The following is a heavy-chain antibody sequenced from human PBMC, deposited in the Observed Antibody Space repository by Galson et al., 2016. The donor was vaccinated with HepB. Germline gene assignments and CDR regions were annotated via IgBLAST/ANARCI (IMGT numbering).Heavy chain of an antibody. J-gene: IGHJ5*02. CDR3: ARDLQTYRYFAA. V-gene: IGHV4/OR15-8*01. CDR2: VSHAGGS. CDR1: GVSVTTSAW. D-gene: IGHD1-26*01. Sequence: SETLSLTCVVSGVSVTTSAWFTWIRQPPGKGLEWIGEVSHAGGSGYNPTLRGRVTISLDRTQNSFPLRLDSVTAADTATYYCARDLQTYRYFAAWGQGTLVSVSS.